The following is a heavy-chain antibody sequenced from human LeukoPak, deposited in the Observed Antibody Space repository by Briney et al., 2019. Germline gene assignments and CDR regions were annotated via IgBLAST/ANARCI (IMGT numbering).Heavy chain of an antibody. CDR3: AKEPHHSGSYYLDY. CDR2: IGGSGDSP. Sequence: PGGSLRLSFAASGFTFSSYGMSWVRQAPGKGLEWVSTIGGSGDSPYYADSVKGRFAISRDNSKNTLFLHMNSLRAEDTAVYYCAKEPHHSGSYYLDYWGQGTLVTVSS. D-gene: IGHD1-26*01. V-gene: IGHV3-23*01. CDR1: GFTFSSYG. J-gene: IGHJ4*02.